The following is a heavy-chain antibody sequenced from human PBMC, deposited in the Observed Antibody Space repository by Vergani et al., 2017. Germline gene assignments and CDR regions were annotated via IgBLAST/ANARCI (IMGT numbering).Heavy chain of an antibody. Sequence: EVQLVESGGGLVQPGGSLRLSCAASGFTFSSYSMNWVRRAPGKGLEWVSSISSSSSYIYYADSVKGRFTISRDNAKNSLYLQMNSLRAEDTAVYYCARDAGGYSACLQHWGQGTPVSVSS. V-gene: IGHV3-21*01. CDR3: ARDAGGYSACLQH. D-gene: IGHD1-26*01. CDR1: GFTFSSYS. J-gene: IGHJ1*01. CDR2: ISSSSSYI.